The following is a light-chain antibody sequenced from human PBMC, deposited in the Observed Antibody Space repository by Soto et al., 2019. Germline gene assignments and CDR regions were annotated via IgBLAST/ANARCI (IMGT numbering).Light chain of an antibody. Sequence: QAVVTPPPSLSGAPEQRVTISCTGSDSNFGAGYDVHWYQQIPGTAPKLLIFDTRSRPSGVPDRFSASKSGTSASLAITGRQTEDEAYYFCQSYDNSLRGWVFGGGTQLTVL. CDR1: DSNFGAGYD. CDR3: QSYDNSLRGWV. J-gene: IGLJ3*02. CDR2: DTR. V-gene: IGLV1-40*01.